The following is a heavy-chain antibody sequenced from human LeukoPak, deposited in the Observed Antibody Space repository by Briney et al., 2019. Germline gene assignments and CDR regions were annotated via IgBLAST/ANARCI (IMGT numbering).Heavy chain of an antibody. V-gene: IGHV3-11*01. CDR3: ARALWELHVDYFDY. J-gene: IGHJ4*02. Sequence: PGGSLRLSCAASGFTFSDCYMSWIRQAPGKGLEWVSYISSSGSTIYYADSVKGRFTISRDNAKNSLYLQMNSLRAEDTAVYYCARALWELHVDYFDYWGQGTLVTVSS. D-gene: IGHD1-26*01. CDR2: ISSSGSTI. CDR1: GFTFSDCY.